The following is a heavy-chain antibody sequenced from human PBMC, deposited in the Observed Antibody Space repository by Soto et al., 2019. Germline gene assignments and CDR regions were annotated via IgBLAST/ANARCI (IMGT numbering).Heavy chain of an antibody. CDR3: ARRYGWAFDS. CDR1: GGSISSGGYS. CDR2: IYYSGST. Sequence: PSETLSLTCAVSGGSISSGGYSWSWIRQPPGKGLEWIGYIYYSGSTNYNPSLKSRVTISVDTSKNQFSLKLSSVTAADTAVYYCARRYGWAFDSWGQGTMVTVSS. V-gene: IGHV4-61*08. D-gene: IGHD3-16*01. J-gene: IGHJ3*02.